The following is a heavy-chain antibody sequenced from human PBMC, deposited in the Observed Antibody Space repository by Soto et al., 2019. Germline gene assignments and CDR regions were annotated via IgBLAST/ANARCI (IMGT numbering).Heavy chain of an antibody. CDR2: IHYSGST. CDR1: GGSISSYY. CDR3: ARGPSGDKVDY. Sequence: PSETLSRTCTVSGGSISSYYWNWIRQPPGKGLEWIGYIHYSGSTNYTPSLKSRVTISVDTSKNQFSLKLSSVSVADTAVDYCARGPSGDKVDYWGQGILVIVS. J-gene: IGHJ4*02. V-gene: IGHV4-59*08. D-gene: IGHD7-27*01.